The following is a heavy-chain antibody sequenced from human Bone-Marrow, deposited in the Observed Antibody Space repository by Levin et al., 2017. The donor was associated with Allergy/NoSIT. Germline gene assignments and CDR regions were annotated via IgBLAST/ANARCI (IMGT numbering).Heavy chain of an antibody. CDR3: ARDQGYAMDV. J-gene: IGHJ6*02. CDR2: IYGDGSSP. V-gene: IGHV3-74*01. Sequence: ETLSLTCAASGFPFSRDWMHWVRQAPGKGLVWVSCIYGDGSSPTYADSVKGRFTISRDNAKNTLYLEMSSLRAEDTAVYYCARDQGYAMDVWGQGTTVIVSS. CDR1: GFPFSRDW.